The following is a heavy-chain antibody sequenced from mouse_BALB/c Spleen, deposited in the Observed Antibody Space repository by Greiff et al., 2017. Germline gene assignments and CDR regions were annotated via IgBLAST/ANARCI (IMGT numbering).Heavy chain of an antibody. J-gene: IGHJ2*01. CDR2: INPSNGRT. CDR1: GYTFTSYW. D-gene: IGHD2-1*01. Sequence: QVQLQQPGAELVKPGASVKLSCKASGYTFTSYWMHWVKQRPGQGLEWIGEINPSNGRTNYNEKFKSKATLTVDKSSSTAYMQLSSLTSEDSAVYYCGGCNYGHYFDYWGQGTTLTVSS. CDR3: GGCNYGHYFDY. V-gene: IGHV1S81*02.